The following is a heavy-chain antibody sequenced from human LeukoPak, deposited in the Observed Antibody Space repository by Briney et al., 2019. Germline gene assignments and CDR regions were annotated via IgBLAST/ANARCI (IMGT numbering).Heavy chain of an antibody. V-gene: IGHV3-23*01. CDR1: GFTFSSYA. CDR2: ITNLAYAT. Sequence: GGSLRLSCAASGFTFSSYAMSWVRQAPGKGLWWVSTITNLAYATYSADSVKGRFALSRDNSRSTLYLQMNSLRAEDTAVYYCARTVKSGSYSFDFWGQGTLLTVAS. D-gene: IGHD1-26*01. CDR3: ARTVKSGSYSFDF. J-gene: IGHJ4*02.